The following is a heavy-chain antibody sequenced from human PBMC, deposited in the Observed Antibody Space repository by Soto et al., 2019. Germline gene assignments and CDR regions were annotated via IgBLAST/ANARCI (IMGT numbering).Heavy chain of an antibody. V-gene: IGHV3-23*01. Sequence: HPGGSLRLSCAASGFIFSSYAMSWVRQAPGKGLEWVSVISGGGVTTYYSDSVKGRFTISRDNSKNTLYLQMNGLRAEDTADYYCAKELCDSIICPFDSWGQGTLVTVSS. J-gene: IGHJ4*02. CDR2: ISGGGVTT. CDR3: AKELCDSIICPFDS. CDR1: GFIFSSYA. D-gene: IGHD3-22*01.